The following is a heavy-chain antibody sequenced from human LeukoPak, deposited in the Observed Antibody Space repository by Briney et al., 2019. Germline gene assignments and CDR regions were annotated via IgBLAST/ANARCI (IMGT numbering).Heavy chain of an antibody. V-gene: IGHV4-61*05. CDR1: GGSISSSSYY. CDR2: IYYSGST. J-gene: IGHJ4*02. Sequence: SETLSLTCTVSGGSISSSSYYWGWIRQPPGKGLEWIGYIYYSGSTNYNPSLKSRVTISVDTSKNQFSLKLSSVTAADTAVYYCARMGERWYGGSWFGYWGQGTLVTVSS. CDR3: ARMGERWYGGSWFGY. D-gene: IGHD6-13*01.